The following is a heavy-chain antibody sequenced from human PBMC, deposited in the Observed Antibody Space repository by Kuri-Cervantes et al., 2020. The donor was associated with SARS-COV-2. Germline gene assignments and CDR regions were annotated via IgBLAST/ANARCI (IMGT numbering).Heavy chain of an antibody. Sequence: GESLKISCAASGCTFSSYAMSWVRQAPGKGLEWVSAISGSGGSTYYADSVKGRSTISRDNSKNTLYLQMNSLRAEDTAVYYCAKDPEGYYYDSSGYYHYYYYGMDVWGQGTTVTVSS. D-gene: IGHD3-22*01. V-gene: IGHV3-23*01. CDR1: GCTFSSYA. J-gene: IGHJ6*02. CDR2: ISGSGGST. CDR3: AKDPEGYYYDSSGYYHYYYYGMDV.